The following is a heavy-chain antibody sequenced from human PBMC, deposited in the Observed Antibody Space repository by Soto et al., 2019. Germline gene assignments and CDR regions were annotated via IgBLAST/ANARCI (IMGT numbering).Heavy chain of an antibody. J-gene: IGHJ6*02. CDR1: GYTFTCYY. D-gene: IGHD3-16*02. Sequence: XSVKVSCKASGYTFTCYYMNWVRQAPGQGLECMGWINPNSGGTNYAQKFQGRVTMTRDTSISTAYMELSRLRSDDTAVYYCARDGRLITFGGVIDPYYYYYGMDVWGQGTTVTVSS. CDR3: ARDGRLITFGGVIDPYYYYYGMDV. CDR2: INPNSGGT. V-gene: IGHV1-2*02.